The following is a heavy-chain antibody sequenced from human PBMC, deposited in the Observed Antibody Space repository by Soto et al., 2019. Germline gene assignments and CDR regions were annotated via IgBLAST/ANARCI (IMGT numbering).Heavy chain of an antibody. J-gene: IGHJ3*02. CDR1: GFTFSTYS. CDR2: ISSRSGTI. V-gene: IGHV3-48*01. Sequence: GGSLRLSCAASGFTFSTYSMNWVRQAPGKGLEWVSYISSRSGTIYYADSVKGRFTISRDNAKNSLYLQMNSLRAEDTAVYYCARGPPIVVVTMAFDIWGQGTTVTVSS. CDR3: ARGPPIVVVTMAFDI. D-gene: IGHD2-21*02.